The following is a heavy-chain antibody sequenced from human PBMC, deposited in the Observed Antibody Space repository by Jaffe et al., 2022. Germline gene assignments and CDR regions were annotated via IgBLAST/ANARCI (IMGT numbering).Heavy chain of an antibody. D-gene: IGHD4-17*01. J-gene: IGHJ6*03. CDR3: ARPHGDYEYYYYMDV. CDR2: IYYSGST. Sequence: QLQLQESGPGLVKPSETLSLTCTVSGGSISSSSYYWGWIRQPPGKGLEWIGSIYYSGSTYYNPSLKSRVTISVDTSKNQFSLKLSSVTAADTAVYYCARPHGDYEYYYYMDVWGKGTTVTVSS. CDR1: GGSISSSSYY. V-gene: IGHV4-39*01.